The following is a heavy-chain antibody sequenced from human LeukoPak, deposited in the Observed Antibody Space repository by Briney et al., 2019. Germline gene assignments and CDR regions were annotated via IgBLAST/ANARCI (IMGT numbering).Heavy chain of an antibody. V-gene: IGHV1-2*02. CDR3: ARDVAAKTYFDY. Sequence: ASVKVSCKTSGYTFSDYSIHWVRQAPGQGLEWMGWINPKSGGTTYAQKFQGRVTMTRDTSISTAYMELSRLRSDDTAVYYCARDVAAKTYFDYWGQGTLVTVSS. CDR1: GYTFSDYS. J-gene: IGHJ4*02. CDR2: INPKSGGT. D-gene: IGHD2-15*01.